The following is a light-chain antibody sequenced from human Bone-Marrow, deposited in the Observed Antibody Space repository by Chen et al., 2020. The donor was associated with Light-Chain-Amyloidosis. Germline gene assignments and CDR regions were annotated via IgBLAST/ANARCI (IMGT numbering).Light chain of an antibody. V-gene: IGLV3-21*02. Sequence: SYFLPQPSSVSVAPGRPATIACGGNNIGSTSVHWYQQTPGQAPLLVVYDDSDRPSGIPERLSGSNSGNTATLTISRVEAGDEADYYCQVWDRSSDRPVFGGGTKLTVL. CDR2: DDS. CDR3: QVWDRSSDRPV. J-gene: IGLJ3*02. CDR1: NIGSTS.